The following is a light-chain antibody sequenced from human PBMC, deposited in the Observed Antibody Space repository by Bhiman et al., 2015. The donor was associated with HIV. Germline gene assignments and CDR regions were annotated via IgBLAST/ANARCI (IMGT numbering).Light chain of an antibody. CDR2: DVS. J-gene: IGLJ1*01. Sequence: QSALTQPASVSGSPGQSITISCTGTSNNIGNYNYVSWYQHHPGKVPKLIIYDVSNRPSGVSNRFSGSKSGNTASLTISGLQAEDEADYYCSSYTTTNTYVFGTGTKVTVL. CDR3: SSYTTTNTYV. V-gene: IGLV2-14*03. CDR1: SNNIGNYNY.